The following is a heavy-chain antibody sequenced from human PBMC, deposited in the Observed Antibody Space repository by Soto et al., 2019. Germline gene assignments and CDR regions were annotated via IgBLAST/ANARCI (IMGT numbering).Heavy chain of an antibody. D-gene: IGHD2-15*01. CDR2: INAGNGNT. J-gene: IGHJ3*02. Sequence: GASVKVSCKASGYTFTSYAMHWVRQAPGQRLEWMGWINAGNGNTKYSQKFQGRVTITRDTSASTAYMELSSLRSEDTAVYYCARDIVVVVAATQNDAFDIWGQGTMVTVSS. CDR1: GYTFTSYA. CDR3: ARDIVVVVAATQNDAFDI. V-gene: IGHV1-3*01.